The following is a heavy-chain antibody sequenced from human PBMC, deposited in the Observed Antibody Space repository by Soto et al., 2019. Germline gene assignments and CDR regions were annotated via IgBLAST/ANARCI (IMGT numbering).Heavy chain of an antibody. J-gene: IGHJ6*03. D-gene: IGHD3-10*01. V-gene: IGHV4-34*01. Sequence: QVQLQQWGAGLLKPSETLSLTCAVYGGSFSGYYWSWIRQPPGKGLEWIGEINHSGSTNYNPSLKSRVTLSVNAAKNQFSLKLSSVTAADAAVYYCARAGSGSYNRGHYYYYYMDVWGKGTTVTVSS. CDR2: INHSGST. CDR3: ARAGSGSYNRGHYYYYYMDV. CDR1: GGSFSGYY.